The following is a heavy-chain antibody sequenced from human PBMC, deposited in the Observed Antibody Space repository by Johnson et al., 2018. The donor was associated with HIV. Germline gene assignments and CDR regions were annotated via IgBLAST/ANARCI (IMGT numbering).Heavy chain of an antibody. V-gene: IGHV3-30*03. CDR1: GFTFSSYG. CDR3: ARVYSSSSAHAFDI. J-gene: IGHJ3*02. D-gene: IGHD6-6*01. Sequence: QVQLVESGGGVVQPGRSLRLSCAASGFTFSSYGMHWVRQAPGQGLEWVAVISYDGSNKYYADSVKGRFTISRDISKDTLYLQMNSLRAEDTAVYYCARVYSSSSAHAFDIWGQGTMVTVSS. CDR2: ISYDGSNK.